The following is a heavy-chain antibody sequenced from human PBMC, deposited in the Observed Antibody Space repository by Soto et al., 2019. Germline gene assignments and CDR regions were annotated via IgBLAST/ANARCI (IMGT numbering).Heavy chain of an antibody. V-gene: IGHV3-23*01. CDR1: GFTFSSYA. D-gene: IGHD2-15*01. CDR3: AKDHKLLSGFDC. Sequence: VQLLESGGGLVQPGGSLRLSCAASGFTFSSYAMSWVRQAPGKGLEWVSAISGSGGSTYYADSVKGRFTISRDNSKNTLYLKMNSLRAEDTAVYYCAKDHKLLSGFDCWGQGTLVTVSS. CDR2: ISGSGGST. J-gene: IGHJ4*02.